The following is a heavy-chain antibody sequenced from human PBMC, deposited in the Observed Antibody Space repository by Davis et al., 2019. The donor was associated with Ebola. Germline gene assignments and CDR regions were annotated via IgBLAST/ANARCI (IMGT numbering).Heavy chain of an antibody. V-gene: IGHV3-7*01. D-gene: IGHD3-16*02. J-gene: IGHJ5*02. CDR2: IKQDGSEK. CDR1: GFTFSSYW. Sequence: GESLKISCAASGFTFSSYWMSWVRQAPGKGPEWVANIKQDGSEKYYVDSVKGRFTISRDNAKNSLYLQMNSLRAEDTAVYYCARHYDYVWGSYRFDPWGQGTLVTVSS. CDR3: ARHYDYVWGSYRFDP.